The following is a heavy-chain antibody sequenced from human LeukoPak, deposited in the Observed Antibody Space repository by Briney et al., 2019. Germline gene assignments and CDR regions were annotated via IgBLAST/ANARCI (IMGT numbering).Heavy chain of an antibody. CDR3: AREVRYSSGWYYFDY. Sequence: SETLSLTCTVSGGSISSSSYYWGWIRQPPGRGLEWIGSIYYSGSTYYNPSLKSRVTISVDTSKNQFSLKLSSVTAADTAVYYCAREVRYSSGWYYFDYWGQGTLVTVSS. CDR1: GGSISSSSYY. V-gene: IGHV4-39*07. J-gene: IGHJ4*02. CDR2: IYYSGST. D-gene: IGHD6-19*01.